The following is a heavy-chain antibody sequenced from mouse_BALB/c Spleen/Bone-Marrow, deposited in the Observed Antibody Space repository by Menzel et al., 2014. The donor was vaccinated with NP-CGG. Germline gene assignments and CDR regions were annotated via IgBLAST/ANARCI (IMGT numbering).Heavy chain of an antibody. J-gene: IGHJ4*01. CDR3: ARVWDEGSYAMDY. CDR2: IDPSDSET. Sequence: VQLQQSGPQLVRPGASVKISCKASGYSFTSYWMHWVKQRPGQGLEWIGTIDPSDSETRLNQKFKDKATLTVDKSSSTAYMQLSSPTSEDSAVYYCARVWDEGSYAMDYWGQGTSVTVSS. D-gene: IGHD4-1*01. V-gene: IGHV1S127*01. CDR1: GYSFTSYW.